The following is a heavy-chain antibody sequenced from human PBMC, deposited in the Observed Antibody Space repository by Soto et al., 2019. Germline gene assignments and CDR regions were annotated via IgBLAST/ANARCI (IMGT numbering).Heavy chain of an antibody. CDR1: GFTFSTYA. CDR2: ISDGDVTR. J-gene: IGHJ4*02. D-gene: IGHD2-21*01. Sequence: EVQLLESGGGLVQPGGYLRLSCAASGFTFSTYAMSWVRQAPGKGLEWVSGISDGDVTRYYADFAKGRFTISRDDHKNTLYLQINGLRADDTAVYYCARRLDCRGATCPFDYWGQGTLVIVSS. CDR3: ARRLDCRGATCPFDY. V-gene: IGHV3-23*01.